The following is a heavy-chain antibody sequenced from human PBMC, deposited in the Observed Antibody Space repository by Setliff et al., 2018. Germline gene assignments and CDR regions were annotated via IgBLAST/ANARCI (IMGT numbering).Heavy chain of an antibody. CDR3: ARMAVRVASRPSSPLEYYYYMDF. J-gene: IGHJ6*03. CDR1: GGSINRDY. V-gene: IGHV4-59*04. CDR2: INYRGST. D-gene: IGHD6-6*01. Sequence: PSETLSLTCSVSGGSINRDYWNWIRQPPGKGLEWIGSINYRGSTYDNPSLKSRVTMSVDTSKSHFSLRLSSVTAADTAVYYCARMAVRVASRPSSPLEYYYYMDFWGKGATVTVSS.